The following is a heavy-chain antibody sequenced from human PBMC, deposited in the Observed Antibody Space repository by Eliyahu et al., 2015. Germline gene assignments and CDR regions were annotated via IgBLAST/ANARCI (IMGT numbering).Heavy chain of an antibody. CDR1: GFTFSXYG. Sequence: QVQLVESGGGVVQPGTSLRXSCVGSGFTFSXYGMHWXRQAPGKGLDWVAVMSYDGNNEYYADSVQGRFTISRDNSKNTLYLQMSNLRPEDTALYYCASQSHGAFHIWGQGTMVTVSS. CDR2: MSYDGNNE. D-gene: IGHD6-19*01. V-gene: IGHV3-30*03. CDR3: ASQSHGAFHI. J-gene: IGHJ3*02.